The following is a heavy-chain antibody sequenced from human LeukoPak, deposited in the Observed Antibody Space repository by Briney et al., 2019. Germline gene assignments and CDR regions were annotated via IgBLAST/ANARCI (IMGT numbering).Heavy chain of an antibody. CDR3: ARPGYSGSLEY. CDR1: GYAFTTNW. D-gene: IGHD1-26*01. V-gene: IGHV5-51*01. CDR2: IYPADSDT. Sequence: RGESLQISCKGSGYAFTTNWIGWVRQMPGKGLEWMGIIYPADSDTRYSPSFQGQVTISADKSISTAYLQWNSLKASDTAMYYCARPGYSGSLEYWGQGTLVTVSS. J-gene: IGHJ4*02.